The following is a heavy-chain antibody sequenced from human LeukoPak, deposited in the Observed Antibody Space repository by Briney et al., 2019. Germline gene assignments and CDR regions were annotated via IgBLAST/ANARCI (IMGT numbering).Heavy chain of an antibody. CDR2: IYTSGST. CDR3: ARGRSDNYYDSSGYSNYFDY. V-gene: IGHV4-4*07. D-gene: IGHD3-22*01. CDR1: GGSISSYY. Sequence: SETLSLTCTVSGGSISSYYWSWIRQPAGKGLEWIGRIYTSGSTNYNPSLKSRVTMSVDTSKNQFSLKLSSVTAADTAVYYCARGRSDNYYDSSGYSNYFDYWGQGTLVTVSS. J-gene: IGHJ4*02.